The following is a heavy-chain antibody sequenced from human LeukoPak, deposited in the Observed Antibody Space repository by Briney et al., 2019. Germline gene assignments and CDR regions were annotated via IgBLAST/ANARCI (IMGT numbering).Heavy chain of an antibody. CDR3: ARGFAWYTTMVSNTDY. J-gene: IGHJ4*02. CDR1: GGTFTGYT. V-gene: IGHV1-69*02. D-gene: IGHD5-18*01. Sequence: VASLRVSREHPGGTFTGYTLSWVRPTPGPGVEWMGRIIPILGIANYAQKFQGRVTITADKSTSTAYMEQISLRSEDTAVYYCARGFAWYTTMVSNTDYWGQGTLVTVSS. CDR2: IIPILGIA.